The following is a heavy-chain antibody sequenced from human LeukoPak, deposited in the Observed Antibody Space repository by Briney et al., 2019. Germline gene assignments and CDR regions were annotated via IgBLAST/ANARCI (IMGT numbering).Heavy chain of an antibody. CDR2: ISYDGSNK. CDR1: GFTFSSYA. V-gene: IGHV3-30-3*01. CDR3: ARSHSCSSTSCYVGKYYYYYMDV. D-gene: IGHD2-2*01. J-gene: IGHJ6*03. Sequence: PGGSLRLSCAASGFTFSSYAMHWVRQAPGKGLEWVAVISYDGSNKYYADSVKGRFTIPRDKSKNTLYLQMNSLRAEDTAVYYCARSHSCSSTSCYVGKYYYYYMDVWGKGTTVTVSS.